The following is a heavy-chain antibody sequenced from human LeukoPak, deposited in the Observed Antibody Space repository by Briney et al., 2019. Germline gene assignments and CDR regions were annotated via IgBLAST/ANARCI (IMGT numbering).Heavy chain of an antibody. J-gene: IGHJ6*03. V-gene: IGHV1-2*02. CDR3: AKDRYGDYEAPFHYYMDV. D-gene: IGHD5-12*01. CDR2: INPNSGVT. CDR1: GYTFTNYY. Sequence: ASVKVSCKASGYTFTNYYMHWVRQAPGPGLEWMGWINPNSGVTNYAQKLQGRVTITRDTSIDTAYMQLSRLRSDDTAVYYRAKDRYGDYEAPFHYYMDVWGEGTTVTVSS.